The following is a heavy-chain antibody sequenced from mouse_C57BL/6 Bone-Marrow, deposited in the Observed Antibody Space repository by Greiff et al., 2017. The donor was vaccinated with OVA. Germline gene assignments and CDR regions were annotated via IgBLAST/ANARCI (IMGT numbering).Heavy chain of an antibody. V-gene: IGHV14-4*01. CDR2: IDPENGDT. D-gene: IGHD1-1*01. J-gene: IGHJ4*01. CDR3: TNYYGSSPYYYAMDY. Sequence: VQLKQSGAELVRPGASVKLSCTASGFNIKDDYMHWVKQRPEQGLEWIGWIDPENGDTEYASKFQGKATITADTSSNTAYLQLSSLTSEDTAVYYCTNYYGSSPYYYAMDYWGQGTSVTVSS. CDR1: GFNIKDDY.